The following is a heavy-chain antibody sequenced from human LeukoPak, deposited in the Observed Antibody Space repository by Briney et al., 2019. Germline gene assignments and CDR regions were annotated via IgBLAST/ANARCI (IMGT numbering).Heavy chain of an antibody. J-gene: IGHJ6*02. V-gene: IGHV3-23*01. CDR1: GFTFSSYA. Sequence: GGSLRLSCAASGFTFSSYAMSWVRQAPGKGLEWVSALIGSGGSTYYADSVKGRFTISRDNSKNTLYLQMNSLRAEDTAVYYCAKGSNYYYYYGMDVWGQGPTVTVSS. CDR2: LIGSGGST. CDR3: AKGSNYYYYYGMDV.